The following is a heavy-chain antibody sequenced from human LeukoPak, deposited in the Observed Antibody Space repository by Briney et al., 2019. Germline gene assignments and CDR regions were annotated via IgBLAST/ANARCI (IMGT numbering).Heavy chain of an antibody. CDR2: ISGSGGST. Sequence: GGSLRLSCAASGFTFSGYAMSWVRQAPGKGLEWVSAISGSGGSTYYADSVKGRFTISRDNSKNTLYLQMNSLRAEDTAVYYCAKLDCSSTSCYTYRSFFYFDYWGQGTLVTVSS. J-gene: IGHJ4*02. D-gene: IGHD2-2*02. CDR3: AKLDCSSTSCYTYRSFFYFDY. V-gene: IGHV3-23*01. CDR1: GFTFSGYA.